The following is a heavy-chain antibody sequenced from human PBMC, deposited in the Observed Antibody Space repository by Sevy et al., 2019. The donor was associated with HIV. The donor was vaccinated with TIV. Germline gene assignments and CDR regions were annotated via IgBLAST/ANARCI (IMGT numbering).Heavy chain of an antibody. J-gene: IGHJ4*02. CDR1: GFTVSSKY. D-gene: IGHD3-16*01. CDR3: APQGPYHYIWGSK. CDR2: IYSGEYT. Sequence: GGSLRLSCAASGFTVSSKYMSWVRQAPGKGLEWVSVIYSGEYTYYADSVKGRFTISRDISKNTLNLEMNNLRAEDTAVYYCAPQGPYHYIWGSKWGQGTLVTVSS. V-gene: IGHV3-53*01.